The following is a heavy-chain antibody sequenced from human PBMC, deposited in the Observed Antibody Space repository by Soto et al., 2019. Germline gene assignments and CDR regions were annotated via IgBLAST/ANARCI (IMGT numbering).Heavy chain of an antibody. D-gene: IGHD2-15*01. J-gene: IGHJ4*02. Sequence: PSETLSLTCAISGAPITWGDYSWNWIRQPPGKGLEWIGYIFHGGSTYYNPSLRSRVTISVDRSRTQFSLKMSSVTAADTAVYYCAKVVVAATRHTDFDSWGQGTLVTVSS. V-gene: IGHV4-30-2*01. CDR1: GAPITWGDYS. CDR3: AKVVVAATRHTDFDS. CDR2: IFHGGST.